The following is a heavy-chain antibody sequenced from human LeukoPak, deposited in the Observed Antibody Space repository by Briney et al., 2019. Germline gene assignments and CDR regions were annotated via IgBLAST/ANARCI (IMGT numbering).Heavy chain of an antibody. V-gene: IGHV3-23*01. CDR3: AKRLDPPYYFDY. Sequence: GGSLRLSCAASGFTFSSYAMSWVCQAPGKGLEWVSAISGSGGSTYYADSVKGRFTISRDNSKNTLYLQMNSLRAEDTAVYYCAKRLDPPYYFDYWGQGTLVTVSS. CDR2: ISGSGGST. J-gene: IGHJ4*02. CDR1: GFTFSSYA. D-gene: IGHD3/OR15-3a*01.